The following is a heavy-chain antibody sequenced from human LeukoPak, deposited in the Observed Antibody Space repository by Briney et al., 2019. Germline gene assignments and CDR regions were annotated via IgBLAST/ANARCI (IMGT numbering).Heavy chain of an antibody. V-gene: IGHV4-34*01. D-gene: IGHD5-18*01. Sequence: PSETLSLTCAVYGGSFSGYYWSWIRQSPGKGLEWIGEINHSGSTNYNPSLKSRVTISVDTSKNQFSLKLSSVTAADTAVYYCARGRHFYSYAHRGPDYWGQGTLVTVSS. CDR2: INHSGST. CDR1: GGSFSGYY. CDR3: ARGRHFYSYAHRGPDY. J-gene: IGHJ4*02.